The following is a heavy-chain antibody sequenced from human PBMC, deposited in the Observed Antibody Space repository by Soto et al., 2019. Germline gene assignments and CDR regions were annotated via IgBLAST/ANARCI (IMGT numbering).Heavy chain of an antibody. CDR3: ARGASGNYYLDY. J-gene: IGHJ4*02. CDR1: GFTLSSYW. Sequence: VQLVESGGNLVQPGGSLRLSCAASGFTLSSYWIHWVRQPPGKGLLWVSRINTDGSTTNYADSVKGRFTISRDNAKNTLYLQMNSLRAEDTAVYYCARGASGNYYLDYWGQGALVTISS. CDR2: INTDGSTT. D-gene: IGHD3-10*01. V-gene: IGHV3-74*01.